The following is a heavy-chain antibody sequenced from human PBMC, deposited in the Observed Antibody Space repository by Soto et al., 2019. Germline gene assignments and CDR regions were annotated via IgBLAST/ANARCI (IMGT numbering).Heavy chain of an antibody. D-gene: IGHD3-22*01. Sequence: SVEVSCKASGGTFSSYAISWVRQAPGQGLEWIGGIIPIFGTANYAQKFQGRVTITADESTSTAYMELSSLRSEDTAVYYCARERGNYYDSSGYSSGPYYFDYWGQGTLVTVSS. V-gene: IGHV1-69*13. J-gene: IGHJ4*02. CDR3: ARERGNYYDSSGYSSGPYYFDY. CDR1: GGTFSSYA. CDR2: IIPIFGTA.